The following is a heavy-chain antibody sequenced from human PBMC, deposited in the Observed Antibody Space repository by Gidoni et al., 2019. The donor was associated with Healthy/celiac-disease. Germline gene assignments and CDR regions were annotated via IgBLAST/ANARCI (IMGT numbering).Heavy chain of an antibody. CDR3: ARGVVGGAAIV. CDR2: INHSGST. V-gene: IGHV4-34*01. J-gene: IGHJ4*02. CDR1: GGSFSGYY. D-gene: IGHD2-2*02. Sequence: QVQLQQWGAGLLKPSETLSLTCAVYGGSFSGYYWSWIRQPPGKGLEWIGEINHSGSTNYNPSLKSRVTISVDTSKNQFSLKLSSVTAADTAVYYCARGVVGGAAIVWGQGTLVTVSS.